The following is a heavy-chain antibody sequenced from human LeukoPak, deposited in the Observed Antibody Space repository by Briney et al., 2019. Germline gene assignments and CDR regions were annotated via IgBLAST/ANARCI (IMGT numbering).Heavy chain of an antibody. Sequence: ASVKVSCKAAGYTFTSYGISWVRQAPGQGLEWMGWISGYNGNTNYVQKLQGRVTMTTDTSTSTVFMELRSLKSDDTAVYYCARNWNDVENYNYWGQGTLVTVSS. D-gene: IGHD1-1*01. J-gene: IGHJ4*02. CDR2: ISGYNGNT. CDR3: ARNWNDVENYNY. V-gene: IGHV1-18*01. CDR1: GYTFTSYG.